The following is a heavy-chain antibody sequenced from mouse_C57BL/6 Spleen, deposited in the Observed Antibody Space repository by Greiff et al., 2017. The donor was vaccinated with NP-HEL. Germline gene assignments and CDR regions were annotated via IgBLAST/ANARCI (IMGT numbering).Heavy chain of an antibody. Sequence: VKLQESDAELVKPGASVKISCKVSGYTFTYHTIHWMKQRPEQGLEWIGYIYPRDGSTKYNEKFKGKATLTADKSSSTAYMQLNSLTSEDSAVYFCARSLYYGSSSDYWGQGTTLTVSS. J-gene: IGHJ2*01. CDR3: ARSLYYGSSSDY. CDR1: GYTFTYHT. D-gene: IGHD1-1*01. CDR2: IYPRDGST. V-gene: IGHV1-78*01.